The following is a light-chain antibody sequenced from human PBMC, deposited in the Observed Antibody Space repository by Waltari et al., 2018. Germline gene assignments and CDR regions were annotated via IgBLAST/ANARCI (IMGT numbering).Light chain of an antibody. CDR3: QQYDNLPLT. V-gene: IGKV1-33*01. CDR1: QDISNY. J-gene: IGKJ4*01. CDR2: DAS. Sequence: IYITQYPPSLSACVGDRATTTCQASQDISNYLNWYQQKPGKAPKLLIYDASTLEEGVPSRFSGSGSGTDFTFSISSLQPEDMASYYCQQYDNLPLTFGGGTKVEI.